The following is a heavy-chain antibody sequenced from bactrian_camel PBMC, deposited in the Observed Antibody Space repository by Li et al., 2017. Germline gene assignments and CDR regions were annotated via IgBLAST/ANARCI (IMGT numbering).Heavy chain of an antibody. V-gene: IGHV3S40*01. D-gene: IGHD7*01. CDR1: DVTYSYYA. J-gene: IGHJ4*01. CDR3: AAGDRRGRVGFCSGGARSS. CDR2: IHTLSENT. Sequence: VQLVESGEGSVQAGGSLRLSCADSDVTYSYYAMAWFRQAPGKEHEGVAAIHTLSENTDYADPVKGRFAISQDRAKATVYLQMDNLKPEDTVMYYCAAGDRRGRVGFCSGGARSSWGQGTQVTVS.